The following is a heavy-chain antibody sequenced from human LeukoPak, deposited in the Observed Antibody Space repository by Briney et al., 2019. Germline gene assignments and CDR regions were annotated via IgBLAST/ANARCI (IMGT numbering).Heavy chain of an antibody. V-gene: IGHV4-34*01. CDR1: GGSFSGQY. Sequence: SETLSLTCAVFGGSFSGQYWSWIRQPPGKGLEWIGEINHRGSTTYNPSLKSRVTISVDTSKSQFSLKVRSLTAADTAVYYCARDRYSNSFYYYAMDVWGQGTTVTVSS. J-gene: IGHJ6*02. CDR3: ARDRYSNSFYYYAMDV. D-gene: IGHD4-11*01. CDR2: INHRGST.